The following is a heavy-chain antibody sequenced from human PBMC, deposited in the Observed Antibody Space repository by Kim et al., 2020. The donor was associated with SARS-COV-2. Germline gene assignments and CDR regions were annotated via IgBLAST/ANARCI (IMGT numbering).Heavy chain of an antibody. V-gene: IGHV1-18*01. CDR1: GYTFTSYG. Sequence: ASVKVSCKASGYTFTSYGISWVRQAPGQGLEWMGWISTYNGNTNYAQKVQGRVTMTTDTSTSTAYMELRSLRSDDTALYYCARDVADWWAGAFEIWGQGTMGTVSS. D-gene: IGHD2-15*01. CDR3: ARDVADWWAGAFEI. CDR2: ISTYNGNT. J-gene: IGHJ3*02.